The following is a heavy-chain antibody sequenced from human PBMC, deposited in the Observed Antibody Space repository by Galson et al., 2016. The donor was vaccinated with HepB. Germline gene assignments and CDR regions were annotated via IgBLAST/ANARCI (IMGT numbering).Heavy chain of an antibody. J-gene: IGHJ5*02. CDR3: ARPENYKPLNPADLMSNDFAP. CDR1: GYNFTNYW. CDR2: GYPCDPDT. D-gene: IGHD1-1*01. V-gene: IGHV5-51*01. Sequence: QSGAEVKKPGESLRISCKGSGYNFTNYWIGWVRQMPEKGLEWMGLGYPCDPDTIDNPSFQRTITITADKSVTPAYLQWSSLKASDTAMYYCARPENYKPLNPADLMSNDFAPWGQGTLVTVSS.